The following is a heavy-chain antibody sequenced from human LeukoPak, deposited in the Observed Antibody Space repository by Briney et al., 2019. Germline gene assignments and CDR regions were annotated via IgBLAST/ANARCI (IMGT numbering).Heavy chain of an antibody. D-gene: IGHD3-16*01. CDR1: GLTVSSNY. CDR2: IYSGGST. Sequence: PGGSLRLSCAASGLTVSSNYMSWVRQAPGNGLEWVSVIYSGGSTNYADPVKGRFTISRDNSKNTLYLQMNSLRAEDTAVYYCARYTSSPGEGMDVWGQGTTVTVSS. V-gene: IGHV3-66*01. CDR3: ARYTSSPGEGMDV. J-gene: IGHJ6*02.